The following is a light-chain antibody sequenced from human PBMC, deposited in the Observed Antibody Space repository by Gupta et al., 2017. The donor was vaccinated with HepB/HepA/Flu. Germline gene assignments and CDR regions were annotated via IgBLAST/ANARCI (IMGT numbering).Light chain of an antibody. CDR3: QAWDSSTTWV. V-gene: IGLV3-1*01. CDR2: QDN. Sequence: SYELTQPPSVSVSPGQTASITCSGDKLGDKYACWYQQKPGQSPVVVIYQDNRRPSGIPERFSGSNAGNTATLTISGTQARDEADYYCQAWDSSTTWVFGGGTKLTVL. CDR1: KLGDKY. J-gene: IGLJ3*02.